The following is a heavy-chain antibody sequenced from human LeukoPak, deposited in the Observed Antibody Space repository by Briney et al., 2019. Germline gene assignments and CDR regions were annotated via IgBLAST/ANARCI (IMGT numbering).Heavy chain of an antibody. V-gene: IGHV5-51*01. D-gene: IGHD3-22*01. CDR1: GYSFTSYW. CDR3: ARQDYYDSSGYYSYYFDY. J-gene: IGHJ4*02. CDR2: IYPGDSDT. Sequence: GESLKISCKGSGYSFTSYWIGWVRQMPGKGLEWMGIIYPGDSDTRYSPSFQGQVTISADKSISTAYLQWSSLKASDTAMYYCARQDYYDSSGYYSYYFDYWGQRTLVTVSS.